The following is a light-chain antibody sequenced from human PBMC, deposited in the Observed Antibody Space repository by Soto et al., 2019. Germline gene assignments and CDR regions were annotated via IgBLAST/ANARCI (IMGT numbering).Light chain of an antibody. CDR3: QQYGSSPGT. CDR1: QTVSSNY. CDR2: GAS. J-gene: IGKJ1*01. V-gene: IGKV3-20*01. Sequence: EIVLTQSPGTLSLSPGERATLSCRASQTVSSNYLAWYQQKPGQAPRFLIYGASSRATGIPDRFSGSGSGTDFTLTIRRLEPEDFALYYCQQYGSSPGTFGQGTKVDIK.